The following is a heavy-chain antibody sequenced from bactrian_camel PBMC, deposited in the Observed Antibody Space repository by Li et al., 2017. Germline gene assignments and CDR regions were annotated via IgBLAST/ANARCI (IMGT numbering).Heavy chain of an antibody. Sequence: HVQLVESGGGSVQAGGSQRLSCAATVYSLGIYCMGWFRQAPGREREAVATIEAYGTTTYADSVKGRFTISRDNAKNTVYLQMNSLKSEDTALYYCATVGAYCRIGPCASTYEFTYWGQGTQVTVS. V-gene: IGHV3S53*01. J-gene: IGHJ4*01. CDR2: IEAYGTT. D-gene: IGHD1*01. CDR1: VYSLGIYC. CDR3: ATVGAYCRIGPCASTYEFTY.